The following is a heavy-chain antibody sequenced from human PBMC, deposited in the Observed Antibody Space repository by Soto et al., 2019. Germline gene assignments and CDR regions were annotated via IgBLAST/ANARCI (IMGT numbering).Heavy chain of an antibody. J-gene: IGHJ6*02. CDR1: GGSISSGGYY. D-gene: IGHD4-17*01. CDR2: IYYSGST. Sequence: SETLSLTCTVSGGSISSGGYYWSWIRQHPGKGLEWIGYIYYSGSTYYNPSLKSRVTISVDTSKNQFSLKLSSVTAADTAVYYCAREGGDYAPYYYGMDVWGQGTTVTVSS. V-gene: IGHV4-31*03. CDR3: AREGGDYAPYYYGMDV.